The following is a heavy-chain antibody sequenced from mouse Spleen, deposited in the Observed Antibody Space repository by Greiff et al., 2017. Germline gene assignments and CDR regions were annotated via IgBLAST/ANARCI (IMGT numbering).Heavy chain of an antibody. V-gene: IGHV1-69*01. Sequence: QVQLQQPGAELVMPGASVKLSCKASGYTFTSYWMHWVKQRPGQGLEWIGEIDPSDSYTNYNQKFKGKATLTVDKSSSTAYMQLSSLTSEDSAVYYCAREENYRYHYAMDYWGQGTSVTVSS. D-gene: IGHD2-14*01. CDR3: AREENYRYHYAMDY. CDR1: GYTFTSYW. J-gene: IGHJ4*01. CDR2: IDPSDSYT.